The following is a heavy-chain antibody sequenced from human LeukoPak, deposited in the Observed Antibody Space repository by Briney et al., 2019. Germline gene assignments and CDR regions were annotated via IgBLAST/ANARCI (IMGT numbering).Heavy chain of an antibody. CDR3: ARVGERDGYNLGYNLGSYGMDV. J-gene: IGHJ6*02. D-gene: IGHD5-24*01. Sequence: GGSLRLSCAASGFTFSDYYMSWIRQAPGKGLEWVSYISSSGSTIYYADSVKGRFTISRDNAKNSLYLQMNSLRAEDTAVYYCARVGERDGYNLGYNLGSYGMDVWGQGTTVTVSS. CDR1: GFTFSDYY. CDR2: ISSSGSTI. V-gene: IGHV3-11*01.